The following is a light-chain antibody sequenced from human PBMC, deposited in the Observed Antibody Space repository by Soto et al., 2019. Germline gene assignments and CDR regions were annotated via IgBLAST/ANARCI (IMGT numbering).Light chain of an antibody. CDR2: AAS. V-gene: IGKV3-20*01. Sequence: EIVLTQPPGTLSLSPGERVTLSCRASQNVRTNYLAWYQQKPGQAPRLLIYAASRRATGIPDRFSGSGSGTDFTLTISRLEPEDFAVYYCQQYGSSPWTFGQGTKVDIK. CDR3: QQYGSSPWT. J-gene: IGKJ1*01. CDR1: QNVRTNY.